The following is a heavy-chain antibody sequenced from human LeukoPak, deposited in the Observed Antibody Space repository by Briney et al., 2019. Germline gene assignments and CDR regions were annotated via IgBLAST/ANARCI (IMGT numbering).Heavy chain of an antibody. CDR1: GFTVSSYA. Sequence: PGGSLRLSCAASGFTVSSYAMSWVRQAPGQGLEWVSAISGSGGFTYYADSVKGRFTISRDNSKNTLYLQMNSLRADDTAVYYCAKADISGTTRWFDPWGQGTLVTVSS. J-gene: IGHJ5*02. V-gene: IGHV3-23*01. CDR3: AKADISGTTRWFDP. D-gene: IGHD1-20*01. CDR2: ISGSGGFT.